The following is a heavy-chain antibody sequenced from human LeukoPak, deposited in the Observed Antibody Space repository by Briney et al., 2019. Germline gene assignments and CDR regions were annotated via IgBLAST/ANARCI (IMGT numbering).Heavy chain of an antibody. CDR1: GGSISSSSYY. CDR2: IYYSGST. V-gene: IGHV4-39*07. D-gene: IGHD2-15*01. CDR3: ARDPRGCSGGSCYRYNWFDP. J-gene: IGHJ5*02. Sequence: PSETLSLTCTVSGGSISSSSYYWGWIRQPPGKGLEWIGSIYYSGSTYCNPSLKSRVTISVDTSKNQFSLKLSSVTAADTAVYYCARDPRGCSGGSCYRYNWFDPWGQGTLVTVSS.